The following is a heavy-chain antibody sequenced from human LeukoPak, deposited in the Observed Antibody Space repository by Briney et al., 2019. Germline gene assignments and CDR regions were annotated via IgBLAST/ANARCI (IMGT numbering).Heavy chain of an antibody. D-gene: IGHD5-18*01. Sequence: GGSLSLSCAASGFTLNNYAMTWVPQAPGKGLEWVSTVRGGSGGRYYADSVKGRFTISRDNSKNTLYLQMNSLRDEDTAVYFCAQGNSYTSPYYFDYWGQGTLVTVSS. CDR1: GFTLNNYA. CDR3: AQGNSYTSPYYFDY. CDR2: VRGGSGGR. V-gene: IGHV3-23*01. J-gene: IGHJ4*02.